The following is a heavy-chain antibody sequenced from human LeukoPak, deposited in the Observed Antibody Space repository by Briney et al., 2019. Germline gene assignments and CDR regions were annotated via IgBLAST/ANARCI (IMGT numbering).Heavy chain of an antibody. Sequence: GESLKISCKGSGYSFTSYWIGWVRQMPGKGLEWMGIIYPGDSDTRYSPSFQGQVTISADKSISPAYLQWSSLKASDTAMYYCARQDRYDIWGYYYGSGPFDPWGQGTLVTVSS. J-gene: IGHJ5*02. D-gene: IGHD3-10*01. CDR3: ARQDRYDIWGYYYGSGPFDP. V-gene: IGHV5-51*01. CDR1: GYSFTSYW. CDR2: IYPGDSDT.